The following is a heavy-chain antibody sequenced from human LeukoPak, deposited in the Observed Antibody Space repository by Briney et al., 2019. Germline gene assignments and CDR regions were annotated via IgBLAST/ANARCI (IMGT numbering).Heavy chain of an antibody. V-gene: IGHV3-11*06. CDR1: GFTFSDYY. Sequence: PGGSLRLSCAASGFTFSDYYMSWIRQAPGKGLEWVSYISSSSSYTNYADSVKGRFTISRDNAKNSLYLQMNSLRAEDTAVHYCARYYCSGGSCFDAFDIWGQGTMVTVSS. J-gene: IGHJ3*02. CDR2: ISSSSSYT. D-gene: IGHD2-15*01. CDR3: ARYYCSGGSCFDAFDI.